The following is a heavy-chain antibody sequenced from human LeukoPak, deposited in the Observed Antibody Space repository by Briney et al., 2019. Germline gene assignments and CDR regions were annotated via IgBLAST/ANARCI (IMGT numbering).Heavy chain of an antibody. CDR3: ARDRVVVVPTDAFDI. D-gene: IGHD2-2*01. CDR1: GFTFSSYW. J-gene: IGHJ3*02. Sequence: GGSLRLSCAASGFTFSSYWMHWVRQAPGKGLVWVSRINTDGSSTSYADSVKGRFTISRDNAKNTLYLQMNSLRAEDTAVYYCARDRVVVVPTDAFDIWGQGTMVTVSS. CDR2: INTDGSST. V-gene: IGHV3-74*01.